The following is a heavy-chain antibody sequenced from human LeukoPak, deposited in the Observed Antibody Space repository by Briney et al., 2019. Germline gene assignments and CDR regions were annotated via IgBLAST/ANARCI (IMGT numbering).Heavy chain of an antibody. CDR1: GYTFTDYY. Sequence: GASVKVSCKASGYTFTDYYMHWVRQAPGQGLEWMGWINPNSSGTNYAQNFKGRVTMTRDTSNNTAYMELSRLRSDDAAVYYCARVVDDWDYFDYWGQGTLVTVSS. D-gene: IGHD2-15*01. CDR2: INPNSSGT. V-gene: IGHV1-2*02. CDR3: ARVVDDWDYFDY. J-gene: IGHJ4*02.